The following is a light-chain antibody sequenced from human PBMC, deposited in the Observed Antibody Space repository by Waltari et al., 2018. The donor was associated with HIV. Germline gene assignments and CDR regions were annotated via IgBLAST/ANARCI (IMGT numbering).Light chain of an antibody. J-gene: IGLJ1*01. CDR3: QSYDSGLSAYV. V-gene: IGLV1-40*01. CDR2: GNT. Sequence: QSVLTQPPSVSGAPGQRVTISCTGSRSNIGAGYDVPWFQQLPGTAPKLLIYGNTNRPSGVPDRFSGSKSGTSASLAITGLQAEDEGDYYCQSYDSGLSAYVFGTGTKVTVL. CDR1: RSNIGAGYD.